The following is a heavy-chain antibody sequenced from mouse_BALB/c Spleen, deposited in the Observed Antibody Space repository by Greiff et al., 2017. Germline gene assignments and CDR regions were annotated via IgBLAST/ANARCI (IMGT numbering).Heavy chain of an antibody. V-gene: IGHV2-2*02. D-gene: IGHD2-4*01. CDR3: ATFYYDYGFAY. J-gene: IGHJ3*01. CDR2: IWSGGST. CDR1: GFSLTSYG. Sequence: VQLQQSGPGLVQPSQSLSITCTVSGFSLTSYGVHWVRQSPGKGLEWLGVIWSGGSTDYNAAFISRLSISKDNSKSQVFFKMNSLQANDTAIYYCATFYYDYGFAYWGQGTLVTVSA.